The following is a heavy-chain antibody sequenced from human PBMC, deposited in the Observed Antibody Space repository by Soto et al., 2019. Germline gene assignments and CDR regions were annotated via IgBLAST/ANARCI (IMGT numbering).Heavy chain of an antibody. D-gene: IGHD2-21*01. Sequence: GGSLRLSCAASGFTFSSYWMSWVRQAPGKGLEWVANIKQDGSEKYYVDSVKGRFTISRDNAKNSLYLQMNSLRAEDTAVYYCARLHIVVVNWFDPWGQGTLVTVSS. CDR1: GFTFSSYW. CDR2: IKQDGSEK. V-gene: IGHV3-7*03. J-gene: IGHJ5*02. CDR3: ARLHIVVVNWFDP.